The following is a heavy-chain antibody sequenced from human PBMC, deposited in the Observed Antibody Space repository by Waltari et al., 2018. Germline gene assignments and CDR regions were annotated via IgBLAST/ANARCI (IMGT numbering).Heavy chain of an antibody. J-gene: IGHJ4*02. CDR1: GGSFSGYY. CDR3: ARGEPRLRYYDDVWGDY. V-gene: IGHV4-34*01. D-gene: IGHD3-16*01. Sequence: QVQLQQWGAGLLKPSETLSLTCAVYGGSFSGYYWSWIRQPPGKGLEWIGEINHSGSTNYNPSLKSRVTISVDTSKNQFSLKLSSVTAADTAVYYCARGEPRLRYYDDVWGDYWGQGTLVTVSS. CDR2: INHSGST.